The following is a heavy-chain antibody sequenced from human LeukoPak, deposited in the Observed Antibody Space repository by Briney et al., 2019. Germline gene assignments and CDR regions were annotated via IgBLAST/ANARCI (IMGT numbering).Heavy chain of an antibody. D-gene: IGHD4-17*01. J-gene: IGHJ5*02. V-gene: IGHV3-21*01. Sequence: PGGSLRLSCAPSGFTFSSYSMNWVRQAPGKGLEWVSSISSSSSDIYYTDSGKGRFTISRDQDKIPLYLQICNLRAEDTAVYYCTRSYYVEYASWFDPWGEGTLVTVSS. CDR1: GFTFSSYS. CDR3: TRSYYVEYASWFDP. CDR2: ISSSSSDI.